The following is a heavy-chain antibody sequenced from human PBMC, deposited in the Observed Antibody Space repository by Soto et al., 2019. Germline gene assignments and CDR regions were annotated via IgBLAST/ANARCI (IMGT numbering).Heavy chain of an antibody. J-gene: IGHJ6*02. CDR1: GFTFSSYW. V-gene: IGHV3-74*01. CDR3: ARGNYYGMDV. Sequence: EVQLVESGGGLAQPGGSLRLSCAASGFTFSSYWMHWVRQAPGKGLVWVSRISSDGSSTSYADSVKGRFTISRDNAKNQLYLQMNSLRAEDTAVYYCARGNYYGMDVWGQGTTVTVSS. CDR2: ISSDGSST.